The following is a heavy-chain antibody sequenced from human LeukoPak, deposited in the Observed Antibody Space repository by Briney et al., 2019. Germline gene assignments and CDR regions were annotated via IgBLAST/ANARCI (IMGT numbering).Heavy chain of an antibody. CDR1: GYTFTGYY. Sequence: GASVKVSCKASGYTFTGYYMHWVRQAPGQGLEWMGWINPNSGGTNYAQKFQGRVTMTRDTSISTAYMERRRLRSDDTAVYYCASSRRAPTRYSSSTSCYRYAYCYYGMDVWGQGTTVTVSS. CDR3: ASSRRAPTRYSSSTSCYRYAYCYYGMDV. D-gene: IGHD2-2*01. CDR2: INPNSGGT. J-gene: IGHJ6*02. V-gene: IGHV1-2*02.